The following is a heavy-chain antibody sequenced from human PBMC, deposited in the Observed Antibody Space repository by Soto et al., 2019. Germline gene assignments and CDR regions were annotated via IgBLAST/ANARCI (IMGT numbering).Heavy chain of an antibody. D-gene: IGHD3-22*01. V-gene: IGHV1-3*01. CDR1: GYTFTSYA. CDR2: INAGNGNT. J-gene: IGHJ3*02. Sequence: ASVKVSCKASGYTFTSYAMHWVRQAPGQRLEWMGWINAGNGNTKYSQKYQGRVTITRDTSASTAYMELSSLRSEDTAVYYCARRVVLGYYYDSSGYYYAFDIWGQGTMVTVSS. CDR3: ARRVVLGYYYDSSGYYYAFDI.